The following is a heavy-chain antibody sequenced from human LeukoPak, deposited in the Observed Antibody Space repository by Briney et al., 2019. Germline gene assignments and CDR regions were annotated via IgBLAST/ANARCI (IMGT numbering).Heavy chain of an antibody. CDR2: IFYSGTT. Sequence: PSETLSLTCAVYGGSFSGYYWSWIRQPPGKGLEWIGFIFYSGTTNYNPSLKSRVTISVDTSKDQFSLKLSSVTAADTAVYYCARGGWNKFDYWGQGTLVTVSS. D-gene: IGHD3-22*01. CDR3: ARGGWNKFDY. CDR1: GGSFSGYY. V-gene: IGHV4-59*01. J-gene: IGHJ4*02.